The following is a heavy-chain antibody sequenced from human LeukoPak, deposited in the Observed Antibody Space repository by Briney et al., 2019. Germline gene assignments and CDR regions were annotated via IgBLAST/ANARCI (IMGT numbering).Heavy chain of an antibody. CDR2: ISSSSSYI. Sequence: TGGSLRLSCAASGFTFSSYSMNWVRQAPGKGLEWVSSISSSSSYIYYADSVKGRFTISRDNAKNSLYLQMNSLRAEDTAVYYCARERGREDCSGGSCPLDAFDIWGQGTMVTVSS. D-gene: IGHD2-15*01. CDR3: ARERGREDCSGGSCPLDAFDI. CDR1: GFTFSSYS. V-gene: IGHV3-21*01. J-gene: IGHJ3*02.